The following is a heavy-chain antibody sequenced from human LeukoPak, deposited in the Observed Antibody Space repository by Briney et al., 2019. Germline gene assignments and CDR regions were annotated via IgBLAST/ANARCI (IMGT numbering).Heavy chain of an antibody. CDR2: IYYGGST. Sequence: SETLSLTCTVSGGSISSYYWSWIRQPPGKGLEWSGYIYYGGSTNYNPSLKRPVTISVDTSKHQLSLKLSSVTAADTAVYYCARLGYDSSGRRGWAFDIWGQGTMVTVSS. CDR1: GGSISSYY. J-gene: IGHJ3*02. V-gene: IGHV4-59*08. CDR3: ARLGYDSSGRRGWAFDI. D-gene: IGHD3-22*01.